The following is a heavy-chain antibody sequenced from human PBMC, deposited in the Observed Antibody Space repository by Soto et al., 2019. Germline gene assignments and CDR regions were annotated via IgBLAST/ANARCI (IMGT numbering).Heavy chain of an antibody. D-gene: IGHD5-18*01. J-gene: IGHJ6*03. Sequence: QVQLAQSGAEVKKPGASVEVSCKASGYNFSTYGVSWVRQAPGQGLEWMAWIGVSSGDTNFAQKFQGRLAVTTDTSTSTASMKLRGMRSDDTAVYYCARLTNLTNPKYSYYYYMDIWGEGTTVTVS. CDR3: ARLTNLTNPKYSYYYYMDI. CDR2: IGVSSGDT. CDR1: GYNFSTYG. V-gene: IGHV1-18*04.